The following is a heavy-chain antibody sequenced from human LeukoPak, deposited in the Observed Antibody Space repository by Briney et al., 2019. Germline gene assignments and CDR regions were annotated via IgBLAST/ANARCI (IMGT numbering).Heavy chain of an antibody. CDR1: GFTFSDYY. D-gene: IGHD6-13*01. V-gene: IGHV3-11*01. CDR3: VKDLDSSSWYYFDY. CDR2: ISSSGSTI. J-gene: IGHJ4*02. Sequence: AGGSLRLSCAASGFTFSDYYMSWIRQAPGKGLEWVSYISSSGSTIYYADSVKGRFTISRDNAKNSLYLQMNSLRAEDTAVYYCVKDLDSSSWYYFDYWGQGTLVTVSS.